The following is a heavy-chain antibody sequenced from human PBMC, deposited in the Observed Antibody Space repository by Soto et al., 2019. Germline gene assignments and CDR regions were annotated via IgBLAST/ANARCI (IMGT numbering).Heavy chain of an antibody. J-gene: IGHJ6*02. V-gene: IGHV3-30-3*01. CDR2: ISYDGSNK. Sequence: GGSLRLSCAASGFTFSSYAMHWVRQAPGKGLEWVAVISYDGSNKYYADSVKGRFTISRDNSKNTLYLQMNSLRAEDTAVYYCARDPLEDSSSWYYYYGMDVWGQGTTVTVSS. CDR3: ARDPLEDSSSWYYYYGMDV. CDR1: GFTFSSYA. D-gene: IGHD6-13*01.